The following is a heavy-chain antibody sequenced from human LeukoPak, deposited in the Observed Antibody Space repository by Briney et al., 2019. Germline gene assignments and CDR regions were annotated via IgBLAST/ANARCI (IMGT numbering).Heavy chain of an antibody. CDR1: GYTFTGNY. V-gene: IGHV1-2*02. Sequence: VASVKVSCKASGYTFTGNYIHWVRQAPGQGLEWMGWINPNSGGTNYAQKFLGRVTMTRDTSISTAYMELSRLTSDDTAVYYCARSPGIIGPYNYWGQGTLVTVSS. D-gene: IGHD1-20*01. CDR2: INPNSGGT. CDR3: ARSPGIIGPYNY. J-gene: IGHJ4*02.